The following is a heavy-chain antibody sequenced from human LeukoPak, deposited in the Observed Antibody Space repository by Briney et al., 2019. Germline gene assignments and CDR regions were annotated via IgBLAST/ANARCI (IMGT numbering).Heavy chain of an antibody. CDR3: GGTIFGVVIIDY. V-gene: IGHV3-53*01. J-gene: IGHJ4*02. D-gene: IGHD3-3*01. CDR1: GFTVSSNY. Sequence: GGSLRLSCAASGFTVSSNYMSWVRQAPGKGLEWVSVIYSGGSTYYADSVKGRFTISRDNSKNTLYLQMNSLRAEDTAVYYCGGTIFGVVIIDYWGQGTLVTVSS. CDR2: IYSGGST.